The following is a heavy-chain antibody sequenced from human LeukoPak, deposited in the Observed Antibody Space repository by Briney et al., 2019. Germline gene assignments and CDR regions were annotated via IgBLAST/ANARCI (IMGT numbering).Heavy chain of an antibody. CDR1: GFTFSSYA. V-gene: IGHV3-30-3*01. D-gene: IGHD3-22*01. J-gene: IGHJ4*02. CDR2: ISYDGSNK. Sequence: GGSLRLSCAASGFTFSSYAMHWVRQAPGKGLEWVAVISYDGSNKYYADSVKGRFSISRDNSKNTLYLQMNSLRAEDTAVYYCARDPGYYDSSGYSNWGQGTLVTVSS. CDR3: ARDPGYYDSSGYSN.